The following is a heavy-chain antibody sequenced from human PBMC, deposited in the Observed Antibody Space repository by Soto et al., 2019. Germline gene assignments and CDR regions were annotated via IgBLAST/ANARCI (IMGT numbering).Heavy chain of an antibody. CDR3: ARALRIAAAGTLNY. CDR2: INAGNGNT. J-gene: IGHJ4*02. CDR1: GYTFTSYA. V-gene: IGHV1-3*01. Sequence: GASVKVSCKASGYTFTSYAMHWVRQAPGQRLEWMGWINAGNGNTKYSQKFQGRVTITRDTSASTAYMELSSLRSEDTAVYYCARALRIAAAGTLNYWGQGTLVTVSS. D-gene: IGHD6-13*01.